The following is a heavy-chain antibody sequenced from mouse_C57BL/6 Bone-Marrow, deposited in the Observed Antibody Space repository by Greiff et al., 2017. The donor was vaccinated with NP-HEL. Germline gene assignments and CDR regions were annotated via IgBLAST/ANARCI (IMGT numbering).Heavy chain of an antibody. Sequence: ESGPELVKPGASVKISCKASGYAFSSSWMNWVKQRPGKGLEWIGRIYPGDGDTNYNGKFKGKATLTADKSSSTAYMQLSSLTSEDSAVYFGAHYGSSYAWYFDVWGTGTTVTVSS. V-gene: IGHV1-82*01. J-gene: IGHJ1*03. CDR3: AHYGSSYAWYFDV. D-gene: IGHD1-1*01. CDR2: IYPGDGDT. CDR1: GYAFSSSW.